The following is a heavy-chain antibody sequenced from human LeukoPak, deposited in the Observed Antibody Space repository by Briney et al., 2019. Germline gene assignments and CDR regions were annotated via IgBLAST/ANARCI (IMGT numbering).Heavy chain of an antibody. J-gene: IGHJ4*02. CDR3: ATRLGDTYGDFDPY. Sequence: ASVKVSCKVSGYTLTELSMHCVRQAPGKGLEWMGGFDPEDGETIYAQKFQGRVTMTEDTSTDTAYMELSSLRSEDTAVYYCATRLGDTYGDFDPYWGQGTLVTVSS. CDR2: FDPEDGET. D-gene: IGHD4-17*01. CDR1: GYTLTELS. V-gene: IGHV1-24*01.